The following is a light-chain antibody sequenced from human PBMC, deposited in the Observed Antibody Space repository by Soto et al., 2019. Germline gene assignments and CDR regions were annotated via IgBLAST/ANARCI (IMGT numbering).Light chain of an antibody. Sequence: QSVLTQPPSASGTPGQRVTISCSGSRSNIGTNTINWYQQFPGTAPKLLIYSNNQRPTGVPDRFSGSRSGTSASLAISGLQSEDEADYYCAGWDDSLKGPVFGGGTQLTVL. CDR2: SNN. J-gene: IGLJ3*02. V-gene: IGLV1-44*01. CDR1: RSNIGTNT. CDR3: AGWDDSLKGPV.